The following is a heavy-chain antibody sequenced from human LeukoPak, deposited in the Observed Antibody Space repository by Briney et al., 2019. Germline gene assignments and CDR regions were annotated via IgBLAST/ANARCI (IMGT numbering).Heavy chain of an antibody. CDR1: GGSISSGGYY. V-gene: IGHV4-31*03. CDR3: ARGPLRSGYYRPNWFDP. Sequence: SETLSLTCTVSGGSISSGGYYWSWIRQHPGKGLEWIGYIYYSGSTYYNPSLKSRVTISVDTSKNQFSLKLSSVTAADTAVYYCARGPLRSGYYRPNWFDPWGQGTLVTVSS. D-gene: IGHD3-3*01. CDR2: IYYSGST. J-gene: IGHJ5*02.